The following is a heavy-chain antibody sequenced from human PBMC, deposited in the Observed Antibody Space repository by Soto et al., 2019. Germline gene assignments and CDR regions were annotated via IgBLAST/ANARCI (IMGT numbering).Heavy chain of an antibody. CDR1: GFTFSSYG. CDR3: ARGPGGYNFLAFDI. J-gene: IGHJ3*02. Sequence: QPGGSLRLSCAASGFTFSSYGMHWVRQAPGKGLEWVAVIWYDGSNKYYADSVKGRFTISRDNSKNTLYLQMNSLRAEDTAVYYCARGPGGYNFLAFDIWGQGTMVTVSS. D-gene: IGHD3-3*01. V-gene: IGHV3-33*01. CDR2: IWYDGSNK.